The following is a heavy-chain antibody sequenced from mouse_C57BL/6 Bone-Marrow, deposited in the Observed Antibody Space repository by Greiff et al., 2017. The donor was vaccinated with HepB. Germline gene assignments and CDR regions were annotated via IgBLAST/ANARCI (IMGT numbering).Heavy chain of an antibody. CDR1: GYTFTSYW. D-gene: IGHD1-2*01. CDR3: ATLLPNFFFDY. CDR2: IDPSDSYT. Sequence: QVQLQQPGAELVMPGASVKLSCKASGYTFTSYWMHWVKQRPGQGLEWIGEIDPSDSYTNYNQKFKGKSTLTVDKSSSTAYMQLSSLTSEDSAVYYCATLLPNFFFDYWGQGTTVTVSS. J-gene: IGHJ2*01. V-gene: IGHV1-69*01.